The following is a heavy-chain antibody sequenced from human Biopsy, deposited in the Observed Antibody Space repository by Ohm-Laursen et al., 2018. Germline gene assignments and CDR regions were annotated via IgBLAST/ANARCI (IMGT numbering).Heavy chain of an antibody. J-gene: IGHJ4*02. D-gene: IGHD3-3*01. CDR2: ISPYNGDT. CDR3: ARDRWPHVTLLGLVVFDF. V-gene: IGHV1-18*01. CDR1: GYTFTNYG. Sequence: ASVKVSCKASGYTFTNYGISWVRQAPGQGLEWMGWISPYNGDTDYAQKLQGRVTMTTDTSTSTAYMDLRSLRSDDTAVYYCARDRWPHVTLLGLVVFDFWGQGSLVTVSS.